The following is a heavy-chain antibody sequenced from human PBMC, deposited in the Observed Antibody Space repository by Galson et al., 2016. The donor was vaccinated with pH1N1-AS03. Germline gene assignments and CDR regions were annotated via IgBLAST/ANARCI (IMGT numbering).Heavy chain of an antibody. CDR1: GASISSGSYY. J-gene: IGHJ4*02. CDR2: IYTSGST. V-gene: IGHV4-61*02. D-gene: IGHD3-3*01. Sequence: TLSLTCTVSGASISSGSYYWSWIRQPAGKGLECIGRIYTSGSTYYNPSPKSRVTISVDTSKNQFSLKLSSLTAADTAMYYCARFTMGAFDYWGQGTLVTVSS. CDR3: ARFTMGAFDY.